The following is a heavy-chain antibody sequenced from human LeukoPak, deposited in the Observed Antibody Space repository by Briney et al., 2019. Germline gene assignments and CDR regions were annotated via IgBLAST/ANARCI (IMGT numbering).Heavy chain of an antibody. CDR2: IYYSGST. J-gene: IGHJ3*02. Sequence: SETLSLTCTVSGGSISSYYWSWIRQPPGKGLEWIGYIYYSGSTNYNPSLKSRVTISVDTSKNQFSLKLSSVTAADTAVYYCARLTRGVVRYSDSTGNDAFDIWGQGTMVTVSS. V-gene: IGHV4-59*01. CDR3: ARLTRGVVRYSDSTGNDAFDI. D-gene: IGHD3-9*01. CDR1: GGSISSYY.